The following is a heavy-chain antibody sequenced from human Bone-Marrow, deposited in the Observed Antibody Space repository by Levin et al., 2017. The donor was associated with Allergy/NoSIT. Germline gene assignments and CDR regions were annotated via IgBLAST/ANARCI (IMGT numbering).Heavy chain of an antibody. CDR2: INTVGRTI. Sequence: GESLKISCAASGFTFSDWYMNWVRQAPGKGLEWIASINTVGRTIYYADSVRGRFTISRDNAKNSLFLQMNSLRAEDTAVYFCTRSGNHDYWGQGTLLTVSP. CDR3: TRSGNHDY. D-gene: IGHD1-14*01. CDR1: GFTFSDWY. V-gene: IGHV3-11*04. J-gene: IGHJ4*02.